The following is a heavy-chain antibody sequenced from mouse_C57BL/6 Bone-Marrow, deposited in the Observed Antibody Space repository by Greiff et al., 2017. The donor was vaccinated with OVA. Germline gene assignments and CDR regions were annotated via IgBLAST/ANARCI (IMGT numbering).Heavy chain of an antibody. D-gene: IGHD2-4*01. J-gene: IGHJ4*01. CDR2: IDPETGGT. Sequence: QLKQSGAELVRPGASVTLSCKASGYTFTDYEMHWVKQTPVHGLEWIGAIDPETGGTAYNQKFKGKAILTADKSSSTAYMELRSLTSEDSAVYYCTSSMITKGYYYAMDYWGQGTSVTVSS. V-gene: IGHV1-15*01. CDR1: GYTFTDYE. CDR3: TSSMITKGYYYAMDY.